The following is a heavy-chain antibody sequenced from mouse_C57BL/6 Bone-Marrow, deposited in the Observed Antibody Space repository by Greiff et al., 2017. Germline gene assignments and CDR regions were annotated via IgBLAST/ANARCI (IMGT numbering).Heavy chain of an antibody. Sequence: VQLQQSGAELVKPGASVKISCKASGYAFSSYWMNWVKQRPGKGLEWIGQIYPGDGDTNYNGKFKGKATLTADKSSSTAYMQLSSLTSEDSAVYFCASRYDGYPYYFDYRGQGTTLTVSS. J-gene: IGHJ2*01. V-gene: IGHV1-80*01. CDR3: ASRYDGYPYYFDY. D-gene: IGHD2-3*01. CDR1: GYAFSSYW. CDR2: IYPGDGDT.